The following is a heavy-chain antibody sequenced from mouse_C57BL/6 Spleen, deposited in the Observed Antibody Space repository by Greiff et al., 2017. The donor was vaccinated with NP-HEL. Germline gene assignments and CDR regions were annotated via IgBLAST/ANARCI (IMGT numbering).Heavy chain of an antibody. J-gene: IGHJ3*01. CDR2: IDPSDSET. Sequence: QVQLKQPGAELVRPGSSVKLSCKASGYTFTSYWMHWVKQRPIQGLEWIGNIDPSDSETHYNQKFKDKATLTVDKSSSTAYMQLSSLTSEDSAVYYCARSGEYDYQAWFAYWGQGTLVTVSA. CDR3: ARSGEYDYQAWFAY. V-gene: IGHV1-52*01. CDR1: GYTFTSYW. D-gene: IGHD2-4*01.